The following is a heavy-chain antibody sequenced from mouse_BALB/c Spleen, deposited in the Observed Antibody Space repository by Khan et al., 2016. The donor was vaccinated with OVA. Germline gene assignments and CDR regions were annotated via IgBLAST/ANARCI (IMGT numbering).Heavy chain of an antibody. V-gene: IGHV1S136*01. J-gene: IGHJ2*01. CDR2: INPYNGGN. Sequence: EVQLQESGPELVKPGASVKMSCKASGYIFTNYVLHWVKQKPGQGLEWIGYINPYNGGNKYNEKFKGKATLASDKSSITAYMERSSLTSEDSAVYFCARGNWQSYYFDYWGQGTTLTLSS. D-gene: IGHD4-1*01. CDR3: ARGNWQSYYFDY. CDR1: GYIFTNYV.